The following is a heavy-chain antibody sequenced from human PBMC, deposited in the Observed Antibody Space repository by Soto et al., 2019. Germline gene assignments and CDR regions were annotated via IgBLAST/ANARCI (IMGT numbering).Heavy chain of an antibody. Sequence: EVQLVESGGGLVQPGGSLRLSCAVSGFTFSRYWMHWFRQDPGNGLVWVSSINTDGTNTQYADSVRGRFTVSRDNAKNTVYLQMISLRSEDTAVYYCAKDLLGGQSDYWGQGTLVVVSS. CDR3: AKDLLGGQSDY. CDR1: GFTFSRYW. D-gene: IGHD3-16*01. V-gene: IGHV3-74*03. J-gene: IGHJ4*02. CDR2: INTDGTNT.